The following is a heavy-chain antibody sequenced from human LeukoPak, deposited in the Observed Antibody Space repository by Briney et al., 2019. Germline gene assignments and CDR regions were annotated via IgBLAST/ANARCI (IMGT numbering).Heavy chain of an antibody. D-gene: IGHD3-16*02. V-gene: IGHV1-8*01. Sequence: ASVKVSCKASGYTFTSYDISWVRQATGQGLEWMGWMNPNSGNTGYAQKFQGRVTMTRNTSISTAYMELSSLRSEDTAVYYCARANDYVWGSYRYIDYWGQGTLVTVSS. CDR2: MNPNSGNT. CDR3: ARANDYVWGSYRYIDY. CDR1: GYTFTSYD. J-gene: IGHJ4*02.